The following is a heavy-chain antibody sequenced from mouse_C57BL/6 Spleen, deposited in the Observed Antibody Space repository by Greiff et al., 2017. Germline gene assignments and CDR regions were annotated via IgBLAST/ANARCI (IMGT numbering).Heavy chain of an antibody. J-gene: IGHJ4*01. CDR3: AREEGDEMDY. Sequence: EVKLVESGPELVKPGASVKIPCKASGYTFTDYNMDWVKQSHGKSLEWIGDINPNNGGTIYNQKFKGKATLTVDKSSSTAYMERSSRTSEDTVVYYWAREEGDEMDYWGQGTSLTVSS. CDR2: INPNNGGT. CDR1: GYTFTDYN. D-gene: IGHD3-3*01. V-gene: IGHV1-18*01.